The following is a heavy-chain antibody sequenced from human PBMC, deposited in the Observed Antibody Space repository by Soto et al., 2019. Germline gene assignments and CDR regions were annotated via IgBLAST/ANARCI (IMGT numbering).Heavy chain of an antibody. Sequence: QVQLQQWGAGLLKPSETLSLTCAVYGGSFSGYYWSWIRQPPGKGLEWIGEINHSGSTNYNPSLKSRVTISVDTSKSQFSLKLSSVTAADTAVYYCARGPPTHYADYWGQGTLVTVSS. CDR2: INHSGST. D-gene: IGHD2-15*01. CDR1: GGSFSGYY. CDR3: ARGPPTHYADY. V-gene: IGHV4-34*01. J-gene: IGHJ4*02.